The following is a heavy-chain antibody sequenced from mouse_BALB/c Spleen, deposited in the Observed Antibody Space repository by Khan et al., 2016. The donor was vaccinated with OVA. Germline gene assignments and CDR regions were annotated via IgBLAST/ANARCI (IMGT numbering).Heavy chain of an antibody. CDR2: ISSAGTYT. CDR3: TNGNYGWFAY. V-gene: IGHV5-6-4*01. D-gene: IGHD2-1*01. Sequence: EVELVESGGGLVKPGGSLKLSCAASGFTFSSFAMSWVRQTPEKRLDWVATISSAGTYTYYPDSVEGRFTISRDNAKNTLYLQMNSLRSEDTATYYCTNGNYGWFAYWGQGTLVTVSA. CDR1: GFTFSSFA. J-gene: IGHJ3*01.